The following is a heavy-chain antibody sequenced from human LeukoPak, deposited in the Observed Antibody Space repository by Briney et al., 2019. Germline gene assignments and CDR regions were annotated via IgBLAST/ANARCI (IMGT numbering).Heavy chain of an antibody. D-gene: IGHD6-19*01. J-gene: IGHJ4*02. V-gene: IGHV3-53*01. Sequence: GGSLRLSCAVSGFPVYTNPMSWVRQVPGKGLEWVSVIYTGGTTHYADTVKGRFTISRDNSKNTVYLEMNSLRAEDAAVYFCARSPVFYDGAVVKYYFDYWGQGTLVTVSS. CDR2: IYTGGTT. CDR1: GFPVYTNP. CDR3: ARSPVFYDGAVVKYYFDY.